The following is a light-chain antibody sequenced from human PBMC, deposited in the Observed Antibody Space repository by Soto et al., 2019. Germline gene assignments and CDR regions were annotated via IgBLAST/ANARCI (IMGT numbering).Light chain of an antibody. Sequence: EIVLTQSPGTLSLSPGERATLSCRASQSISSSYLAWDQQKPGQAPRLLIYGASSRATGIPDRFSGSGSGTDFTLTISRLEPEDFAVYYCQQYDSSPYTFGQGTKLEIK. CDR3: QQYDSSPYT. J-gene: IGKJ2*01. CDR1: QSISSSY. V-gene: IGKV3-20*01. CDR2: GAS.